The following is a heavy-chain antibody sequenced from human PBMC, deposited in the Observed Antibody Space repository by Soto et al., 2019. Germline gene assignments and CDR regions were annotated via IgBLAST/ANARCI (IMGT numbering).Heavy chain of an antibody. Sequence: GGSLRLSCAASGFTFSSYSMNWVRQAPGKGLEWVSSISSSSSYIYYADSVKGRFTISRDNAKNSLYLQMNSLRAEDTAVYYCARGGADSVLMVYAAYYYYYMDVWGKGTTVTVSS. V-gene: IGHV3-21*01. J-gene: IGHJ6*03. CDR2: ISSSSSYI. CDR3: ARGGADSVLMVYAAYYYYYMDV. D-gene: IGHD2-8*01. CDR1: GFTFSSYS.